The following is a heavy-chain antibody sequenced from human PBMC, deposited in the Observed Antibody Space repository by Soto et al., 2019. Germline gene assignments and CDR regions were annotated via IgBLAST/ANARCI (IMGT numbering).Heavy chain of an antibody. J-gene: IGHJ4*02. D-gene: IGHD6-13*01. Sequence: PGGSLRLSCAASGFTFDDYAMHWVRQAPGKGLEWVSGISWNSGSIGYADSVKGRFTISRDNAKNSLYLQMNSLRAEDTALYYCAKDKRGSSWYELGFDYWGQGTLVTAPQ. CDR1: GFTFDDYA. CDR3: AKDKRGSSWYELGFDY. V-gene: IGHV3-9*01. CDR2: ISWNSGSI.